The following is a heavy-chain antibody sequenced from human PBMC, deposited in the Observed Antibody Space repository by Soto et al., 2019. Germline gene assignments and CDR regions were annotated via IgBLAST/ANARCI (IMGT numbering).Heavy chain of an antibody. V-gene: IGHV3-30*18. CDR1: GFTFSSYG. Sequence: GGSLRLSCAASGFTFSSYGMHWVRQAPGKGLEWVAVISYDGSNKYYADSVKGRFTISRDNSKNTLYLQMNSLRAEDTAVYYCAKDGTTTRGKDAFDIWGQGTMVTVSS. CDR3: AKDGTTTRGKDAFDI. J-gene: IGHJ3*02. CDR2: ISYDGSNK. D-gene: IGHD1-26*01.